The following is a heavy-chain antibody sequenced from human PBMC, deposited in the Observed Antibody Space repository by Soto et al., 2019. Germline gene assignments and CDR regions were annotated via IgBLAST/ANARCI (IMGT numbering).Heavy chain of an antibody. Sequence: GASVKVSCKASGYTFTDYYMHWVRQAPGQGLELMGWINPKSGGTTYVQKFQGRVTMTRDTSITTAYMELSRLRSYYTAVYYCARDVVGSDYFDSWGQGTLVTVSS. J-gene: IGHJ4*02. CDR3: ARDVVGSDYFDS. CDR2: INPKSGGT. V-gene: IGHV1-2*02. D-gene: IGHD1-26*01. CDR1: GYTFTDYY.